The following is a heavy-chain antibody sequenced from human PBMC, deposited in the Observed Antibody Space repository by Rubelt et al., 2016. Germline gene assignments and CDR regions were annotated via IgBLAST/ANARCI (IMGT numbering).Heavy chain of an antibody. CDR2: IKQDGSEK. J-gene: IGHJ4*02. D-gene: IGHD6-13*01. Sequence: EVQLLESGGGLVQPGGSLTLSCEPSGFTFRRNAMSWVRQAPGKGLEWVANIKQDGSEKYYVDSVKGRFTISRDNAKNSLYLQMNSLRAEDTAVYYCTRNWYGDYWGQGTLVTVSS. V-gene: IGHV3-7*01. CDR3: TRNWYGDY. CDR1: GFTFRRNA.